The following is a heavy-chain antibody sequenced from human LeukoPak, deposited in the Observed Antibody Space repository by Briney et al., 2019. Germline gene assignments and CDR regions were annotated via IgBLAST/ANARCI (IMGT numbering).Heavy chain of an antibody. J-gene: IGHJ3*02. CDR2: IYHSGST. Sequence: SETLSLTCAVSGYSISSGYYWGWIRQPPGKGLEWIGSIYHSGSTYYNPSLKSRATISVDTSKNQFSLKLSSVTAADTAVYYCARGLGDDDAFDTWGQGTMVTVSS. CDR3: ARGLGDDDAFDT. D-gene: IGHD3-10*01. CDR1: GYSISSGYY. V-gene: IGHV4-38-2*01.